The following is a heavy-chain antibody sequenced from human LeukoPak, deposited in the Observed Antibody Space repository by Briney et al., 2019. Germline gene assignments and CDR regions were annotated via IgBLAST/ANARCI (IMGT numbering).Heavy chain of an antibody. J-gene: IGHJ4*02. CDR2: IYSGGST. CDR1: GGSINSYY. D-gene: IGHD4-23*01. CDR3: ARGGKATVVTI. Sequence: PSETLSLTCTVSGGSINSYYWRWVRQPAGEELELIELIYSGGSTYYNPSLKSLVTISVDTSNNQFSPKLTSVTAADTAVYYCARGGKATVVTIWGQGILVTVSS. V-gene: IGHV4-4*07.